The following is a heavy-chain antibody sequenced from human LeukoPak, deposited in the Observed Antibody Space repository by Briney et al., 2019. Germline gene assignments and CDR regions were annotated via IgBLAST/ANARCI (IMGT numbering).Heavy chain of an antibody. CDR2: IYHTGKA. D-gene: IGHD1-26*01. V-gene: IGHV4-4*02. CDR3: SRVAPFAGNRWAFDS. CDR1: GDSISGSDW. J-gene: IGHJ4*02. Sequence: SETLSLTCAVSGDSISGSDWWNWVRQPPGEGLEWIGEIYHTGKANYNPSLKSRVTISVDKSKNQFSLKLNSVTAADTAVYYCSRVAPFAGNRWAFDSWGQGTLVIVSS.